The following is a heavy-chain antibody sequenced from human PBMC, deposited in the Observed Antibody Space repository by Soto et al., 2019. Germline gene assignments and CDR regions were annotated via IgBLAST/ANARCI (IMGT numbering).Heavy chain of an antibody. CDR1: GFTFSSYS. J-gene: IGHJ5*02. D-gene: IGHD2-15*01. CDR2: ISSSSSTI. V-gene: IGHV3-48*02. CDR3: ARDGYCSGGSCPKTNWFDP. Sequence: GGSLRLSCAASGFTFSSYSMNWVRQAPGKGLEWVSYISSSSSTIYYADSVKGRFTISRDNAKNSLYLQMNSLRDEDTAVYYCARDGYCSGGSCPKTNWFDPWGQGTLVTSPQ.